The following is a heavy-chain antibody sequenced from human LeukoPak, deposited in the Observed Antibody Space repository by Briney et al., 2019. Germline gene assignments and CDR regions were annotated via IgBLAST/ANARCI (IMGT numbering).Heavy chain of an antibody. CDR2: IYHSGST. J-gene: IGHJ4*02. V-gene: IGHV4-38-2*02. CDR3: ARHRQYGGKAIDY. D-gene: IGHD4-23*01. Sequence: SETLSLTCTVSGYSISSGYYWGWIRQPPGKGLEWIGSIYHSGSTYYNPSLKSRVTISVDTSKNQFSLKLSSVTAADTAVYYCARHRQYGGKAIDYWGQGTLVTVSS. CDR1: GYSISSGYY.